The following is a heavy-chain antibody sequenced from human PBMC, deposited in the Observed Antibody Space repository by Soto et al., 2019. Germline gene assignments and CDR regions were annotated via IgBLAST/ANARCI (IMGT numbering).Heavy chain of an antibody. CDR1: GFAFVGST. J-gene: IGHJ6*02. CDR2: IRSKVNSYAT. Sequence: EVQLVESGGGLVRPGGSRTLPGAAPGFAFVGSTIHWAPQASGKGREGVGLIRSKVNSYATAYAVSVKGRFFISRDDSKTTAYLQMNSLKIDDTAVYYCFRENYFSYHGMDVWGQGTTVTVSS. CDR3: FRENYFSYHGMDV. V-gene: IGHV3-73*02.